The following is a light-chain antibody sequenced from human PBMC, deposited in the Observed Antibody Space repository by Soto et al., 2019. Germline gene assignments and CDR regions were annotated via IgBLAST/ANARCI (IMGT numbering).Light chain of an antibody. CDR2: DVS. CDR1: SSDVGGYNY. V-gene: IGLV2-14*03. Sequence: QSVLTKPASVSGSPGQSVTISCTGTSSDVGGYNYVSWYQQNAGKAPKLTIYDVSNRPSGVSDRFSGSKSGNTASLTISGLQAEDEADYYCSSYTSGTTRYVFGTVTKVTVL. J-gene: IGLJ1*01. CDR3: SSYTSGTTRYV.